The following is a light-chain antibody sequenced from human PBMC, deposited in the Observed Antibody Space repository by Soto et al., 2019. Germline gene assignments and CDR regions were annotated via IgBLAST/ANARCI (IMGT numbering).Light chain of an antibody. CDR1: QSITNNY. J-gene: IGKJ1*01. CDR3: QQYGSSPWT. CDR2: LAS. Sequence: EIVLTQSPGTLSLSLGERATLSCRASQSITNNYLAWYQQKPGQAPRLLIYLASNRAAGIPDRFSGSGSGADFTLTINRPEPEDFAVYHCQQYGSSPWTFGQGTKVDIK. V-gene: IGKV3-20*01.